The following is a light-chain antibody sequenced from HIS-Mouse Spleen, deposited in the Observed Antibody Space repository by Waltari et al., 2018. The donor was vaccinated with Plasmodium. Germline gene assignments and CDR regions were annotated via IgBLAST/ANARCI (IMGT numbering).Light chain of an antibody. CDR1: SSDVGSYNL. Sequence: QSALTQPASVSGSPGQSITISCTGTSSDVGSYNLLSWYQQHPGKAPKLRIYEGSKRPSGVSNRFSGSKSGNTASLTISGLQAEDEADYYCCSYAGSSTYVFGTGTKVTVL. CDR2: EGS. CDR3: CSYAGSSTYV. V-gene: IGLV2-23*01. J-gene: IGLJ1*01.